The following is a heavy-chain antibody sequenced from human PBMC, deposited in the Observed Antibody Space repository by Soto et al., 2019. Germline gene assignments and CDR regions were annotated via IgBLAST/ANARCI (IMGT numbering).Heavy chain of an antibody. D-gene: IGHD6-13*01. CDR2: ISYDGSNK. CDR3: AKDFTAAGMLYYFDY. CDR1: GFTFSSYG. V-gene: IGHV3-30*18. J-gene: IGHJ4*02. Sequence: QVQLVESGGGVVQPGRSLRLSCAASGFTFSSYGMHWVRQAPGKGLEWVAVISYDGSNKYYADSVKGRFTISRDNSKNTLYLQMNSLRAEDTAVYYCAKDFTAAGMLYYFDYWGQGTLVTVSS.